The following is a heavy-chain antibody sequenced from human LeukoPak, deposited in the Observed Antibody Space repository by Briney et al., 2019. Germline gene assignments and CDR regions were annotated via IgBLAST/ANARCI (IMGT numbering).Heavy chain of an antibody. CDR3: TRPPPEYDILTGNNWFDP. Sequence: GGSLRLSCAAPGFTFSGSAMHWVRQASGKGLEWVGRIRSKANSYATAYAASVKGRFTISRDDSKNTAYLQMNSLKTEDTAVYYCTRPPPEYDILTGNNWFDPWGQGTLVTVSS. V-gene: IGHV3-73*01. D-gene: IGHD3-9*01. CDR1: GFTFSGSA. CDR2: IRSKANSYAT. J-gene: IGHJ5*02.